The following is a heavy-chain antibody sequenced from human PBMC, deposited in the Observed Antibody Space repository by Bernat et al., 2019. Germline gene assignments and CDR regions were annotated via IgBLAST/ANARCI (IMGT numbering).Heavy chain of an antibody. J-gene: IGHJ4*02. CDR3: AKDVGTAIRTTAFDY. CDR1: GFTFSSYG. Sequence: QVQLVESGGGVVQPGRSLRLSCAASGFTFSSYGMHWVRQAPGKGLEWVAVISYDGSNKYYADSVKGRFTISRDNSKNTLYLQMNSLRAEDTAVYYCAKDVGTAIRTTAFDYWGQGTLVTVSS. CDR2: ISYDGSNK. V-gene: IGHV3-30*18. D-gene: IGHD5-18*01.